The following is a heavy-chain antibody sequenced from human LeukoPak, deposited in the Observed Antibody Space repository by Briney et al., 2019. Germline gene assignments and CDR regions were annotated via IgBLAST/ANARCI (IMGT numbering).Heavy chain of an antibody. CDR3: TTDWYYYDSSGYYPIF. CDR2: INSKSDGRTT. CDR1: GFTFSDAW. Sequence: PGGSLRLSCAASGFTFSDAWMSWVRQAPGKGLEWVGRINSKSDGRTTDCAAPVKGRFTISRDDSKNTLYLQMNSLKTEDTAVYYCTTDWYYYDSSGYYPIFWGQGTLVTVSS. J-gene: IGHJ4*02. V-gene: IGHV3-15*01. D-gene: IGHD3-22*01.